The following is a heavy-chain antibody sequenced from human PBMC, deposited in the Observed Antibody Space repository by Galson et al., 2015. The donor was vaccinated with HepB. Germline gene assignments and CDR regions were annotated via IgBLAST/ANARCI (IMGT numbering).Heavy chain of an antibody. V-gene: IGHV4-59*01. CDR2: IYSTGTT. Sequence: ETLSLTCTVSSGSISTYYWSWLRQPPGKGLQRIGYIYSTGTTTYNPSLKSRVTISVDTSKNQFSLKVKSVIAADTAKYYCARGVRQLEPYFDNWGQGTLVTVSS. CDR1: SGSISTYY. D-gene: IGHD1-1*01. CDR3: ARGVRQLEPYFDN. J-gene: IGHJ4*02.